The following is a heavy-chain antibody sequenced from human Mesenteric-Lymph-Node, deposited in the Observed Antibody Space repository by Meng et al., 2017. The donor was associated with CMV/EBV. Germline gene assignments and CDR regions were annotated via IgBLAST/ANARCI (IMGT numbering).Heavy chain of an antibody. D-gene: IGHD1-26*01. J-gene: IGHJ4*02. CDR3: ARGTREGAPGH. V-gene: IGHV1-8*02. Sequence: ASVKVSCKASGYTFTGYYMHWVRQATGQGLEWMGWMNPNRGNTGYAQKFQDRITMTRNISTSTAYMELSSLRPEDTAMYYCARGTREGAPGHWGQGTLVTVSS. CDR2: MNPNRGNT. CDR1: GYTFTGYY.